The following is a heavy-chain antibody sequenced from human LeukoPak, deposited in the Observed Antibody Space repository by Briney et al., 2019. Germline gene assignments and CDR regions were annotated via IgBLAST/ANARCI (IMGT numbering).Heavy chain of an antibody. CDR2: IYYSGST. CDR3: ARSAIAVAGGGI. V-gene: IGHV4-31*03. J-gene: IGHJ4*02. D-gene: IGHD6-19*01. Sequence: SETLSLTCTVSGGSISSGGYYWSWIRQHPGKGLEWIGYIYYSGSTYYNPSLKSRVTISVDTSKNQFSLKLSSVTAADTAVYYCARSAIAVAGGGIWGQGTLVTVSS. CDR1: GGSISSGGYY.